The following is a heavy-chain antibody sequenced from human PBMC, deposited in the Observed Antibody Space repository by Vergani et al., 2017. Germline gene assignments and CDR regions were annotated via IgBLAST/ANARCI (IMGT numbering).Heavy chain of an antibody. CDR2: SSASGAHT. Sequence: EVQLLESGGDLVQPGGSLRLSCTASGFIFSTYAMSWVRQAPGKGLEWVSGSSASGAHTYYADSVKGRVTISRDNSKNTLYLQMNSLRVEDTAVYYCARAYGRYDWFDYWGQRTLVTVSS. J-gene: IGHJ4*01. CDR3: ARAYGRYDWFDY. D-gene: IGHD1-20*01. CDR1: GFIFSTYA. V-gene: IGHV3-23*01.